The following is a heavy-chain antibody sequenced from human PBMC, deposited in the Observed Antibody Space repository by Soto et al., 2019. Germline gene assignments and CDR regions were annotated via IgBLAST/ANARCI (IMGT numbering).Heavy chain of an antibody. J-gene: IGHJ4*02. Sequence: PSETLSLTCAFSGYSISSDYYWGWIRQPPGKGLEWIGSIYHSGSTYYNPSLKSRVTISVDTSKNQFSLKLSSVTAADTAVYYCAREANDSSGYYLYWGQGTLVTVSS. V-gene: IGHV4-38-2*01. CDR3: AREANDSSGYYLY. CDR2: IYHSGST. CDR1: GYSISSDYY. D-gene: IGHD3-22*01.